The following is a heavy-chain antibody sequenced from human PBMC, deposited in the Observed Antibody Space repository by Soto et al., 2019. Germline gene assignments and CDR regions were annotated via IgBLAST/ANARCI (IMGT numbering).Heavy chain of an antibody. CDR3: ARGLYGAYGQDF. Sequence: GGSLRLACAASGFTFSSYWIHWVRQAPGKGLVWVSRIKGDEITTNYADSVKGRFTISRDNAKNTVFLQMHSLRAEDTALYYCARGLYGAYGQDFWGQGILVTVSS. V-gene: IGHV3-74*01. CDR1: GFTFSSYW. D-gene: IGHD4-17*01. CDR2: IKGDEITT. J-gene: IGHJ4*02.